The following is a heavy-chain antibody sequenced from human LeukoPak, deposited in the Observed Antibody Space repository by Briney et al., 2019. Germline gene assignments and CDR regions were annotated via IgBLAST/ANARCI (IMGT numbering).Heavy chain of an antibody. CDR3: ARGVLRFLEWLPDPPSCMDV. J-gene: IGHJ6*03. CDR1: GFTFSSYS. Sequence: GGSLRLSCAASGFTFSSYSMNWVRQAPGKGLEWVSSISSSSGFIFYADSVKGRFTISRDDAKNSLYLQMNSLRAEDTAVYYCARGVLRFLEWLPDPPSCMDVWGKGTTVTVSS. D-gene: IGHD3-3*01. CDR2: ISSSSGFI. V-gene: IGHV3-21*01.